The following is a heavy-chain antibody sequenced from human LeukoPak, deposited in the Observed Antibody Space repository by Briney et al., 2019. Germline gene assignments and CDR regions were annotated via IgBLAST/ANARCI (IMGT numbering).Heavy chain of an antibody. J-gene: IGHJ4*02. V-gene: IGHV3-23*01. CDR3: ARDLYADFWSGSVFDY. Sequence: GGSLRLSCEASGFSFSSYATSWVRQAPGKGLGWVSGISGSGGSTYYAGSVKGRFTISRDISKNTLYLQMNSLRAEDTAVYYCARDLYADFWSGSVFDYWGRGTLVTVSS. CDR2: ISGSGGST. CDR1: GFSFSSYA. D-gene: IGHD3-3*01.